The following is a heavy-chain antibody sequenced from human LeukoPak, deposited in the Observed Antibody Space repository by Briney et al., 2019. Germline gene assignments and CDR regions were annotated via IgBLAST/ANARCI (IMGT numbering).Heavy chain of an antibody. D-gene: IGHD2-21*01. CDR1: GGSFIGYY. CDR2: INHSGST. CDR3: ARVKGDLGYYFDY. V-gene: IGHV4-34*01. J-gene: IGHJ4*02. Sequence: SETLSLTCAVYGGSFIGYYWSWIRQPPGKGLEWIGEINHSGSTNYNPSLKSRVTISVDTSKNQFSLNLSSVTSADTAVYSCARVKGDLGYYFDYWGQGTLVIVSS.